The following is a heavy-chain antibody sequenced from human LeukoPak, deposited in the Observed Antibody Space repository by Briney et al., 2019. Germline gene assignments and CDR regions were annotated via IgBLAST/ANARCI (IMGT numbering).Heavy chain of an antibody. CDR2: ISGSAGST. CDR1: GFTFSNYA. D-gene: IGHD3-3*01. CDR3: AKEGTIFAVSDFDY. Sequence: GGSLRLSCAASGFTFSNYAMNWVRQAPGKGLEWVSVISGSAGSTNYADSVKGRFTISRDNSKNTLYLQMNSLRAVDTAVYYCAKEGTIFAVSDFDYWGQGTLVTVSS. V-gene: IGHV3-23*01. J-gene: IGHJ4*02.